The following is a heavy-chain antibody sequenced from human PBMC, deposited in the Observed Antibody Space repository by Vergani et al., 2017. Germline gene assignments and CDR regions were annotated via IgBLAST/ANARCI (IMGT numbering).Heavy chain of an antibody. Sequence: QLQLQESGPGLVKPSETLSLTCTVSGRSISSSSYYWGWIRQPPGKGLEWIGSIYYSGSTYYNPSLKSRVTISVDTSKNQFSLKLSSVTAADTAVYYCARPRVEGDYYYVMDVWGQGTTVTVSS. J-gene: IGHJ6*02. CDR1: GRSISSSSYY. CDR2: IYYSGST. CDR3: ARPRVEGDYYYVMDV. V-gene: IGHV4-39*01. D-gene: IGHD3-10*01.